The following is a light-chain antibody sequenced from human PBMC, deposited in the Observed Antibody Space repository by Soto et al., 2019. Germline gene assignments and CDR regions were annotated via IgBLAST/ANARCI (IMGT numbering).Light chain of an antibody. Sequence: QSALTQPASVSGSPGQSIAISCTGTSSDVGAYNFVSWYQQLPGKAPQLIIFDVSDRPAGVSNRFSGSKSGNTASLTISGLQAEDEADYYCSSYTTTSTYVFGTGTKGTVL. CDR3: SSYTTTSTYV. CDR2: DVS. CDR1: SSDVGAYNF. V-gene: IGLV2-14*03. J-gene: IGLJ1*01.